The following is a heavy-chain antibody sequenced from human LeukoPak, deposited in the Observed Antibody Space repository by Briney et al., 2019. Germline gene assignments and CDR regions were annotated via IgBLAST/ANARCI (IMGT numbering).Heavy chain of an antibody. CDR3: ARGPHRRTYDRDNWFDP. V-gene: IGHV3-48*03. J-gene: IGHJ5*02. Sequence: PGGSLRLSCAASGFTFSTYEMNWVRQAPGKGLEWVSYISSSSSTIYYADSVKGRFTISRDNAKNSLYLQMNSLRAEDTAVYYCARGPHRRTYDRDNWFDPWGQGTLVTVSS. CDR1: GFTFSTYE. CDR2: ISSSSSTI. D-gene: IGHD3-3*01.